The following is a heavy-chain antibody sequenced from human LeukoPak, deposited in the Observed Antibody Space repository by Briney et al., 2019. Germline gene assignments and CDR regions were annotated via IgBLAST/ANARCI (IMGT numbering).Heavy chain of an antibody. V-gene: IGHV1-69*13. CDR2: IIPIFGTA. D-gene: IGHD3-22*01. CDR1: GGTFSSYA. Sequence: SVKVSCKASGGTFSSYAISWVRQAPGQGLEWMGGIIPIFGTANYAQKFQGRVTITADESTSTAYMELSSLRSEDTAVYYCARGLRYYDSSGYYPVYYYYYGMDVWGQGTRSPSP. J-gene: IGHJ6*02. CDR3: ARGLRYYDSSGYYPVYYYYYGMDV.